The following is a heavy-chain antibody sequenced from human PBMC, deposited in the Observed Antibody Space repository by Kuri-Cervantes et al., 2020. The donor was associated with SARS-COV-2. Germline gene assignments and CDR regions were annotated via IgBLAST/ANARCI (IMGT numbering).Heavy chain of an antibody. CDR1: GGSFSGYY. D-gene: IGHD2-2*01. J-gene: IGHJ4*02. CDR2: TNHSGST. CDR3: ARVGYCSSTSCSLFDY. Sequence: SETLSLTCAVYGGSFSGYYWSWIRQPPGKGLEWIGETNHSGSTNYNPSLKSRVTISVDTSKNQFSLKLSSVTAADTAVYYCARVGYCSSTSCSLFDYWGQGTLVTVSS. V-gene: IGHV4-34*01.